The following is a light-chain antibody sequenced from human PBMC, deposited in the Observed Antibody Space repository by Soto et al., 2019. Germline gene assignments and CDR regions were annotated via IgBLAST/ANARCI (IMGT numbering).Light chain of an antibody. V-gene: IGKV3-20*01. Sequence: EILLTQSPGTLSLSPGERATLSRRASQSVPKNYLAWYQQEPGQAPRLLIYGPSSRATGIPDRFSGSGSGTDFTLTISRLEPEDFAVYYCHQYATSPQTFGQGTKVEIK. CDR3: HQYATSPQT. J-gene: IGKJ1*01. CDR1: QSVPKNY. CDR2: GPS.